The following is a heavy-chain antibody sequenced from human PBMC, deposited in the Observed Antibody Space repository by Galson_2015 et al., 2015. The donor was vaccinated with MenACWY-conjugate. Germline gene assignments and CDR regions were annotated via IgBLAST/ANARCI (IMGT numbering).Heavy chain of an antibody. CDR3: ARGRGADTGGNSGNFDY. CDR1: GFRFTDYW. V-gene: IGHV3-7*03. D-gene: IGHD4-23*01. Sequence: SLRLSCAASGFRFTDYWMTWVRQAPGKGLEWVANIHQDGGQKYYADSVKGRFTISRDNAMNSLYLQMNSLRAEDTAFYHCARGRGADTGGNSGNFDYWGQGTLVTVSS. J-gene: IGHJ4*02. CDR2: IHQDGGQK.